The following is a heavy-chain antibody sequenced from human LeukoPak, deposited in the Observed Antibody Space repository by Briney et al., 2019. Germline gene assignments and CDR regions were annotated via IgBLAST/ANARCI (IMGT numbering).Heavy chain of an antibody. CDR1: GGTFSSYA. D-gene: IGHD2-2*01. V-gene: IGHV1-69*01. CDR3: ARDLGYCSSTSCYGDY. CDR2: IIPIFGTA. Sequence: ASVKVSCKASGGTFSSYANSWVRQAPGQGLEWMGGIIPIFGTANYAQKFQGRVTITADESTSTAYMELSSLRSEDTAVYYCARDLGYCSSTSCYGDYWGQGTLVTVSS. J-gene: IGHJ4*02.